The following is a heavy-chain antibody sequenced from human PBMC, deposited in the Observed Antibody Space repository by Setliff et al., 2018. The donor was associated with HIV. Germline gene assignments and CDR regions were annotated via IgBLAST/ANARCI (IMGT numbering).Heavy chain of an antibody. CDR1: GDSTSNSY. J-gene: IGHJ6*03. Sequence: SETLSLTCSVSGDSTSNSYWSWIRQPAGKGLEWIGRLHASGNTNYNPSLKSRVTMPIDTSKNQLSLRLTSVTAADTAVYYCARDVLKSNYLGYYYYLDVWGKGTTVTVSS. CDR3: ARDVLKSNYLGYYYYLDV. D-gene: IGHD3-9*01. CDR2: LHASGNT. V-gene: IGHV4-4*07.